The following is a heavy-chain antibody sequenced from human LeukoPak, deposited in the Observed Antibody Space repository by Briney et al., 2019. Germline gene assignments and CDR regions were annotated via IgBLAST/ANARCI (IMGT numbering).Heavy chain of an antibody. D-gene: IGHD2-2*02. J-gene: IGHJ3*02. CDR3: ARVSYCSSTSCYSAFDI. V-gene: IGHV3-23*01. CDR1: GFTFSSYA. Sequence: TGGSLRLSCAASGFTFSSYAMSWVRQAPGKGLEWVSAISGSGGSTYYADPVKGRFTISRDNAKNSLYLQMNSLRAEDTAVYYCARVSYCSSTSCYSAFDIWGQGTMVTVSS. CDR2: ISGSGGST.